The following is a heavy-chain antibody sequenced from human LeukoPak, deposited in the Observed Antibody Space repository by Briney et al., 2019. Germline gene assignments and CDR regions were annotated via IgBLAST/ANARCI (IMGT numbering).Heavy chain of an antibody. V-gene: IGHV3-11*01. D-gene: IGHD1-20*01. CDR1: GFTFSDYY. CDR2: ISSSGSTI. Sequence: GGSLRLSCAASGFTFSDYYMSWIRQALGKGLEWVSYISSSGSTIYYADSVKGRFTISRDNAKNSLYLQMNSLRAEDTAVYYCARDNWNDDRGMDVWGQGTTVTVSS. J-gene: IGHJ6*02. CDR3: ARDNWNDDRGMDV.